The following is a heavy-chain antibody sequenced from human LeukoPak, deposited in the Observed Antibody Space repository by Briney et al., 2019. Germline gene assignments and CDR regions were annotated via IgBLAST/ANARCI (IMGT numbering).Heavy chain of an antibody. V-gene: IGHV4-59*01. CDR3: ASRIGSRLDY. J-gene: IGHJ4*02. D-gene: IGHD3-16*01. Sequence: SETLSLTCTVSGGSISSYYWSWIRQPPGKGLEWIGYIYYTGSSNYNPSLKSRVTISVDTSKNQFSLRLSSVTAVDTAVYYCASRIGSRLDYWGQGTLVTVSS. CDR2: IYYTGSS. CDR1: GGSISSYY.